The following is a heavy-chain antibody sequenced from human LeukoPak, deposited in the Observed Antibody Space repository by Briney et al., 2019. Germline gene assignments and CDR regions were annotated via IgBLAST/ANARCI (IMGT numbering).Heavy chain of an antibody. CDR3: ASRRTTGATRPVDY. J-gene: IGHJ4*02. V-gene: IGHV1-69*05. D-gene: IGHD1-1*01. Sequence: SVKVSCKASGGTFSSYAISWVRQAPGQGLEGVGGIIPIFGTANYAQKFQGRVTITTDESTSTAYMELSSLRSEDTAVYYCASRRTTGATRPVDYWGQGTLVTVSS. CDR1: GGTFSSYA. CDR2: IIPIFGTA.